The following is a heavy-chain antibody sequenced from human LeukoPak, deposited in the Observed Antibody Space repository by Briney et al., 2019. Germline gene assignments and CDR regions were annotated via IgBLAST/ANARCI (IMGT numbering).Heavy chain of an antibody. Sequence: ETLSLTCAVSGGSISSGGYSWSWLRQPPGKGLEWVSFIYSGGNTHYSDSVKGRFTISRDNSRNTLYLQMNSLRAEDTAVYYCARRAGEYSHPYDYWGQGTLVTVSS. D-gene: IGHD4-17*01. CDR2: IYSGGNT. CDR3: ARRAGEYSHPYDY. CDR1: GGSISSGGYS. J-gene: IGHJ4*02. V-gene: IGHV3-53*01.